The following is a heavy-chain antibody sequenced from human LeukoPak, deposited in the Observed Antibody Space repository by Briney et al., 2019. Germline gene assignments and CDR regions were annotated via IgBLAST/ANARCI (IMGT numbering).Heavy chain of an antibody. Sequence: GASVKVSCKASGYTFTSYYMHWVRQAPGQGLEWMGIINPSGGSTSYAQKFQGRVTITRNTSISTAYMELSSLRSEDTAVYYCAGGHQLLPDVWGKGTTVTVSS. CDR1: GYTFTSYY. J-gene: IGHJ6*04. D-gene: IGHD2-2*01. CDR2: INPSGGST. CDR3: AGGHQLLPDV. V-gene: IGHV1-46*01.